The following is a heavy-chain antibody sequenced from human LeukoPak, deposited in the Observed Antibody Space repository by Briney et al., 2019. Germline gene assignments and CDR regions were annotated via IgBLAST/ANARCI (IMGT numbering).Heavy chain of an antibody. V-gene: IGHV4-34*01. CDR3: ARANSPGYSSSWYVDY. CDR1: GGSFSGYY. D-gene: IGHD6-13*01. CDR2: INHSGST. J-gene: IGHJ4*02. Sequence: SETLSLTCAVYGGSFSGYYWSWIRQPPGKGLEWIGEINHSGSTNYNPSLKSRVTISVDTSKNQFSLKLSSVTAADTAVNYCARANSPGYSSSWYVDYWGQGTLVTVSS.